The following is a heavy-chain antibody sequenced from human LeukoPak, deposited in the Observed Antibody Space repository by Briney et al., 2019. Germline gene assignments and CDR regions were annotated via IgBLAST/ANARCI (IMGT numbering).Heavy chain of an antibody. V-gene: IGHV4-4*02. D-gene: IGHD3-10*01. Sequence: PSGTLSLTCAVSGGSISSNTWWSWIRQPPGKGLEWIGSIYYSGSTYYNPSLKSRVTISVDTSKNQFSLKLSSVTAADTAVYYCARVSTMVRGVDQDAFDIWGQGTMVTVSS. CDR1: GGSISSNTW. CDR3: ARVSTMVRGVDQDAFDI. J-gene: IGHJ3*02. CDR2: IYYSGST.